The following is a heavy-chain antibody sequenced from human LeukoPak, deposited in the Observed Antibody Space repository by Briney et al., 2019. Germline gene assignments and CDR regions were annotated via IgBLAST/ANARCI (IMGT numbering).Heavy chain of an antibody. CDR3: AKVIRLGELLGAYYYYGMDV. Sequence: GGSLRLSCEASGFTFSSYAMSWVRQAPGKGLEWVSAISGSGGSTYYADSVKGRFTISRDNSKNTLYLQMNSLRAEDTAVYYCAKVIRLGELLGAYYYYGMDVWGQGTTVTVSS. V-gene: IGHV3-23*01. D-gene: IGHD1-26*01. CDR1: GFTFSSYA. J-gene: IGHJ6*02. CDR2: ISGSGGST.